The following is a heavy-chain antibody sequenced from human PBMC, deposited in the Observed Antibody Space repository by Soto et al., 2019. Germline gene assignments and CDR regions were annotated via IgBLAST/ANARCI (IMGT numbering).Heavy chain of an antibody. CDR2: ISGSGGST. J-gene: IGHJ4*02. CDR3: AQRGKCSSTSCFYFDY. CDR1: GFTFSSYA. V-gene: IGHV3-23*01. Sequence: PGGSLRLSCAASGFTFSSYAMSWVRQAPGKGLEWVSAISGSGGSTYYADSVKGRFTISRDNSKNTLYLQMNSLRAKDTAVYYCAQRGKCSSTSCFYFDYWGQGTLVTVSS. D-gene: IGHD2-2*01.